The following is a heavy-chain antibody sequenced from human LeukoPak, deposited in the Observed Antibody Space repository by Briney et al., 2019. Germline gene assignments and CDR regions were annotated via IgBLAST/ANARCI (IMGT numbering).Heavy chain of an antibody. D-gene: IGHD6-19*01. CDR1: GFTFSSYW. V-gene: IGHV3-21*01. CDR2: ISSSSSYI. J-gene: IGHJ6*02. CDR3: AREQQWLYYYYGMDV. Sequence: GGSLRLSCAASGFTFSSYWMTWVRQAPGKGLEWVSSISSSSSYIYYADSVKGRFTISRDNAKNSLYLQMNSLRAEDTAVYYCAREQQWLYYYYGMDVWGQGTTVTVSS.